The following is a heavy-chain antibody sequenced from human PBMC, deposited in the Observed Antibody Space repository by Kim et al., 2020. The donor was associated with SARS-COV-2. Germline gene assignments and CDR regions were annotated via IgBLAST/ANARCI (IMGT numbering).Heavy chain of an antibody. D-gene: IGHD2-2*01. J-gene: IGHJ6*02. CDR3: ARANIVVVPAALGLGYYYYYGMDV. Sequence: INHSGSTNYNPSLKSRVTISVDTSKNQFSLKLSSVTAADTAVYYCARANIVVVPAALGLGYYYYYGMDVWGQGTTVTVSS. V-gene: IGHV4-34*01. CDR2: INHSGST.